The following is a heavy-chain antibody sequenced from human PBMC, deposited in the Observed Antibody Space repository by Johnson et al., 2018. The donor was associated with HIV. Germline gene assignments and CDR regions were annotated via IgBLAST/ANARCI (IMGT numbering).Heavy chain of an antibody. CDR3: AKVDVTRAPRGTDAFDI. D-gene: IGHD3-10*01. Sequence: QVQLVESGGGLVQPGGSLRLSCAASGFTFSTYWMSWVRQAPGKGLEWVAAISYDGSDKYHADSVKGRFTISRDTSKNTLYLQMNSLRAEDTALYYCAKVDVTRAPRGTDAFDIWGQGTMVTVSS. CDR2: ISYDGSDK. J-gene: IGHJ3*02. V-gene: IGHV3-30*14. CDR1: GFTFSTYW.